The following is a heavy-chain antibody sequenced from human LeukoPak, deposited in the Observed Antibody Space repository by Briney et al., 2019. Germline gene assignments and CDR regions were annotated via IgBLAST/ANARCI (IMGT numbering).Heavy chain of an antibody. CDR1: GFTFSSYG. CDR3: ARDIRGGGYDTFDY. D-gene: IGHD5-12*01. V-gene: IGHV3-33*01. CDR2: IWYDGSNK. Sequence: GGSLRLSCAASGFTFSSYGMHWVRQAPGKGLEWVAVIWYDGSNKYYADSVKGRFTISRDNSKNTLYLQMNSLRAEDTAVYYCARDIRGGGYDTFDYWGQGTLVTVS. J-gene: IGHJ4*02.